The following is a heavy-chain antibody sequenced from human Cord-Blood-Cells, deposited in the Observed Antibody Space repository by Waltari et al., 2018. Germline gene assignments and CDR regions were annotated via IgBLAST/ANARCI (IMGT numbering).Heavy chain of an antibody. V-gene: IGHV1-69*01. CDR3: ARYNYGDYWFDP. D-gene: IGHD4-17*01. CDR2: ISPLFGTA. J-gene: IGHJ5*02. Sequence: QVQLVQSGAEVKKPGSSVKVSCKASGGTFSSYAISWVRQAPGQGLEWMGGISPLFGTANYAQKSQGRVTITADESTSTAYMELSSLRSEDTAVYYCARYNYGDYWFDPWGQGTLVTVSS. CDR1: GGTFSSYA.